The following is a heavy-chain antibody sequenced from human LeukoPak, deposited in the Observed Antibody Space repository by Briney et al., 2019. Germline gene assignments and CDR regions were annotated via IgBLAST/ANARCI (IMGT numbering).Heavy chain of an antibody. Sequence: NLGGSLRLSCAASGFTFGNAWMSWVRQAPGKGLEWVSSISSSSSYIYYADSVKGRFTISRDNAKNSLYLQMNSLRAEDTAVYYCARDLRYFDWLFSIGMDVWGQGTTVTVSS. CDR2: ISSSSSYI. J-gene: IGHJ6*02. CDR3: ARDLRYFDWLFSIGMDV. D-gene: IGHD3-9*01. CDR1: GFTFGNAW. V-gene: IGHV3-21*01.